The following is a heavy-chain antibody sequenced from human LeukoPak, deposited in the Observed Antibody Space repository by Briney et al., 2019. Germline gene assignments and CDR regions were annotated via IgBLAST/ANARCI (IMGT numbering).Heavy chain of an antibody. J-gene: IGHJ5*02. CDR3: ARVSLRLGWFDP. CDR2: IYYSGST. CDR1: GGSISSGDYY. V-gene: IGHV4-30-4*01. D-gene: IGHD4-17*01. Sequence: SETLSLTCTVSGGSISSGDYYWSWIRQPPGKGLEWIGYIYYSGSTYYNPSLKSRVTISVDTSKNQFSLKLSSVTAADTAVYYCARVSLRLGWFDPWGQGTLVTVSS.